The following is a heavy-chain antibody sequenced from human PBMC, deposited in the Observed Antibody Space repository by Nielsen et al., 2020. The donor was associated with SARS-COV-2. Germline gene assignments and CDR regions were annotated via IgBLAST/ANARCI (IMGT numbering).Heavy chain of an antibody. CDR1: GFTFTTYG. CDR3: ARDWSRAFDV. V-gene: IGHV3-33*05. Sequence: GGSLRLSCAASGFTFTTYGMHWVRQAPGKGLEWVAVISYDETDNYYADSVKGRFTISRDNAKNSMSLQMNSLRVEDTAVYYCARDWSRAFDVWGQGTMVTVSS. CDR2: ISYDETDN. J-gene: IGHJ3*01.